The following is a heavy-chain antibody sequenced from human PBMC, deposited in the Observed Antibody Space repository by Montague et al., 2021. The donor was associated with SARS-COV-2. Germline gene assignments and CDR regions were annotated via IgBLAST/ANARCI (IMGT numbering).Heavy chain of an antibody. D-gene: IGHD3-9*01. CDR2: IYYSGST. CDR1: GGSISSYY. Sequence: SETLSLTCTVSGGSISSYYWSWIRQPPGKGLEWIGHIYYSGSTNYNPSLKSGVTISVDTSKNQFSLKLSSVTAADTAVYYCARPVSYYDILSSSTNWFDPWGQGTLVTVSS. CDR3: ARPVSYYDILSSSTNWFDP. J-gene: IGHJ5*02. V-gene: IGHV4-59*01.